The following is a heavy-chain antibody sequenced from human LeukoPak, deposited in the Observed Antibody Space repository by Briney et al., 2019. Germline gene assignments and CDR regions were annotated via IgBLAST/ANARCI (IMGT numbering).Heavy chain of an antibody. Sequence: TSETLSLTCTVSGGSISSYYWSWIPQPPGKGLEWIGDIYYSGSTNYNPSLKSRVTISVYTSKNQFSLKLSSVTAADTAVYYCARGYYDFWSGYYTGNWFDPWGQGTLVTVSS. J-gene: IGHJ5*02. V-gene: IGHV4-59*08. CDR2: IYYSGST. CDR3: ARGYYDFWSGYYTGNWFDP. CDR1: GGSISSYY. D-gene: IGHD3-3*01.